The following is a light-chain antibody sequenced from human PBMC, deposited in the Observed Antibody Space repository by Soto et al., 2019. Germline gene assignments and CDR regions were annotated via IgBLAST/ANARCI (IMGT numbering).Light chain of an antibody. V-gene: IGLV2-14*01. CDR1: SSDVGGYDY. CDR2: EVT. J-gene: IGLJ1*01. CDR3: SSHTTVSTRV. Sequence: QSVLTQPASVSGSPGQSIAISCTGTSSDVGGYDYVSWYQQQPDKAPKLMIYEVTKRPSGVSNRFSGSKSGNTASLTISGLQAEYEADYSCSSHTTVSTRVFRXGTMVTV.